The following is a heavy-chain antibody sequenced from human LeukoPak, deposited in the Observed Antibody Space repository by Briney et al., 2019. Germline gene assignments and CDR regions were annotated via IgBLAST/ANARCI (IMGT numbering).Heavy chain of an antibody. Sequence: SETLSLTCTVSGGSISIYYWSWIRQPPGKGLEWIGYTYYSGSTNYNPSLKSRVTISVDTSKNQFSLKLSSVTAADTAVYYCARDGGQWLVPDAFDIWGQGTMVTVSS. CDR2: TYYSGST. CDR1: GGSISIYY. CDR3: ARDGGQWLVPDAFDI. J-gene: IGHJ3*02. D-gene: IGHD6-19*01. V-gene: IGHV4-59*01.